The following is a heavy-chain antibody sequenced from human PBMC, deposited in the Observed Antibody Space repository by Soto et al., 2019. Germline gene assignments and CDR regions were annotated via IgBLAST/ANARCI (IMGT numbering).Heavy chain of an antibody. CDR3: ARAIAVGGNWFDP. CDR1: GGSISSGGYS. Sequence: QLQLQESGSGLVKPSQTLSLTCAVSGGSISSGGYSWTWIRQPPGKGLEWIGYIYHSGSTYYNPSLKSRVTISIDRSKNQFSLKLSSVTAADTAVYYCARAIAVGGNWFDPWGQGTLVTVSS. J-gene: IGHJ5*02. V-gene: IGHV4-30-2*01. D-gene: IGHD6-19*01. CDR2: IYHSGST.